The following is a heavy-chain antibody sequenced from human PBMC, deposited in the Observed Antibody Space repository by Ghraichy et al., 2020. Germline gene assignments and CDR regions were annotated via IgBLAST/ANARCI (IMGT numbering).Heavy chain of an antibody. J-gene: IGHJ4*02. V-gene: IGHV3-23*01. D-gene: IGHD1-26*01. CDR3: VRSLPDYVGVYYFDF. CDR1: GFIFNLYA. Sequence: GGSLRLSCAASGFIFNLYAMSWVRQAPGKGLEWVSSIRDNGASTYYADSVKGRFTISRDNSKNTLHLQMDRLRADDTALYYCVRSLPDYVGVYYFDFWGQGTLVTVSS. CDR2: IRDNGAST.